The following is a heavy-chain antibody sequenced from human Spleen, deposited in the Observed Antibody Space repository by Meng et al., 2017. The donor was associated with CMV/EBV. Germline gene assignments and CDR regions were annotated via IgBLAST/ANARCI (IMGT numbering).Heavy chain of an antibody. CDR3: ARIGPLFWFDP. D-gene: IGHD2-21*01. Sequence: CTVSGGSISSGDYYWSWIRQPPGEGLEWIGYIYYSGDTYYSPSLKSRPAISIDRSKNQFSLKLTSVTAADTAVYYCARIGPLFWFDPWGLGTLVTVSS. CDR2: IYYSGDT. J-gene: IGHJ5*02. CDR1: GGSISSGDYY. V-gene: IGHV4-30-4*08.